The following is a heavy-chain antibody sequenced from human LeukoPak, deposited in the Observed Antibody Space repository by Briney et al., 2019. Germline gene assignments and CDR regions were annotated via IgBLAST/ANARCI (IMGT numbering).Heavy chain of an antibody. CDR1: GFTFSSYE. CDR3: AKDIRSYYDILTGPMDV. J-gene: IGHJ6*03. D-gene: IGHD3-9*01. Sequence: QSGGSLRLSCAASGFTFSSYEMNWVRQAPGKGLEWVSYISSSGSTIYYADSVKGRFTISRDNAKNSLYLQMNSLRAEDTALYYCAKDIRSYYDILTGPMDVWGKGATVTISS. V-gene: IGHV3-48*03. CDR2: ISSSGSTI.